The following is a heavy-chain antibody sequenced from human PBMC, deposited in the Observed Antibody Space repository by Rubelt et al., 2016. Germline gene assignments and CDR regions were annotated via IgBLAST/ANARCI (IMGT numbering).Heavy chain of an antibody. CDR3: ARQARDGYTMGDYFDY. J-gene: IGHJ4*02. Sequence: GPGLVKPSQTLSLTCTVSGGSISSGGYYWSWIRQHPGKGLEWIGYIYYSGSTYYNPSLKSRVTISVDTSKNQFSLKLSSVTAADTAVYYCARQARDGYTMGDYFDYWGQGTLVTVSS. D-gene: IGHD5-24*01. CDR1: GGSISSGGYY. CDR2: IYYSGST. V-gene: IGHV4-31*03.